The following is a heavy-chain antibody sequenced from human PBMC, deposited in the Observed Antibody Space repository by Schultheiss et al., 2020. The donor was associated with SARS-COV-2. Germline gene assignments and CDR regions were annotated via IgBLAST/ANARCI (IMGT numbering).Heavy chain of an antibody. V-gene: IGHV3-48*01. D-gene: IGHD3-22*01. CDR2: IDRDSATI. CDR1: GFIFSSYT. J-gene: IGHJ4*02. Sequence: GGSLRLSCAASGFIFSSYTMNWVRQAPGKGLEWVAYIDRDSATIHYADSVKGRFTISRDNSKNTLYLQMNSLRAEDTAVYYCARGGGGGYYYFDYWGQGTLVTVSS. CDR3: ARGGGGGYYYFDY.